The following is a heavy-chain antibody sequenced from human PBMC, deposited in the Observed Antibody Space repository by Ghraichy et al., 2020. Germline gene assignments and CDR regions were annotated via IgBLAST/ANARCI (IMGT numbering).Heavy chain of an antibody. CDR3: ARCSSGYSGYNGVYYYYGMDV. D-gene: IGHD5-12*01. V-gene: IGHV3-7*03. CDR1: GFTFSDSW. Sequence: SCSASGFTFSDSWMSWVRQAPGKGLEWVANIKQDESEKYYVDSVKGRFTISRDNAKNSLYLQMNSLRGEDTAVYYCARCSSGYSGYNGVYYYYGMDVWGQGTTVTVSS. J-gene: IGHJ6*02. CDR2: IKQDESEK.